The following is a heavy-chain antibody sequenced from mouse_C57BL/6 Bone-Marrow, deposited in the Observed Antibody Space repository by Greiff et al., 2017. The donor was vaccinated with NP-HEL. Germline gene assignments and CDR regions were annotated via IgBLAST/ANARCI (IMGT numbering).Heavy chain of an antibody. Sequence: EVKLVESGGDLVKPGGSLKLSCAASGFTFSSYGMSWVRQTPDKRLEWVATISSGGSYTYYPDSLKGRVTISRDNAKNTLDLQMSSLKSEDTAMYYCARPQLFAYWGQGTLVTVSA. D-gene: IGHD4-1*02. CDR2: ISSGGSYT. J-gene: IGHJ3*01. V-gene: IGHV5-6*01. CDR1: GFTFSSYG. CDR3: ARPQLFAY.